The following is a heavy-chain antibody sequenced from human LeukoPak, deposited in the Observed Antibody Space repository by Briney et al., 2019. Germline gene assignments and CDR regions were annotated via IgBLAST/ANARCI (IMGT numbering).Heavy chain of an antibody. CDR1: GGTFSSYA. Sequence: ASVKVSCKASGGTFSSYAISWVRHAPGQGLEWMGGIIPIFGTANYAQKFQGRVTITTDESTSTAYMELSSLRSEDTAVYYCAGRLRDGIFGVVTKFDPWGQGTLVTVSS. CDR3: AGRLRDGIFGVVTKFDP. J-gene: IGHJ5*02. CDR2: IIPIFGTA. D-gene: IGHD3-3*01. V-gene: IGHV1-69*05.